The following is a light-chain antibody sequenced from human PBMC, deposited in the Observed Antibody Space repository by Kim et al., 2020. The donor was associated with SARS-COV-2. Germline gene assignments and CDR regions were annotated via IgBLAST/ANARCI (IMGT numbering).Light chain of an antibody. CDR1: NIGNKS. J-gene: IGLJ1*01. CDR2: YDS. CDR3: QVWDSSSDREV. V-gene: IGLV3-21*04. Sequence: SYELTQPPSVSVAPGKTARITCGGNNIGNKSVHWYQQKPGQAPVLVIYYDSDRPSGIPERFSGSNSGNTATLTISRVEAGDEADYYCQVWDSSSDREVFGTGTKVTVL.